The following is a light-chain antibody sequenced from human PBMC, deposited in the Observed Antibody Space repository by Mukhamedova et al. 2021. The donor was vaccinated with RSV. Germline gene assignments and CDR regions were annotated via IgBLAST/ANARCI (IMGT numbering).Light chain of an antibody. CDR2: EDN. Sequence: GSIASNYVQWYQQRPGSAPTTVIYEDNQRPSGVPDRFSGSIDSSSNSASLNISGLKTEDEADYYCQSYDSSNWVFGGGTKLTVL. V-gene: IGLV6-57*02. J-gene: IGLJ3*02. CDR1: GSIASNY. CDR3: QSYDSSNWV.